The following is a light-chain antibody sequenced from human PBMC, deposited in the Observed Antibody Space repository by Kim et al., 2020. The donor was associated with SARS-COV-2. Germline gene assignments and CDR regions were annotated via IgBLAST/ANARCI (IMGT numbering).Light chain of an antibody. CDR3: CSYAGSSNWL. CDR1: SSDVGGYKY. CDR2: EVS. J-gene: IGLJ3*02. V-gene: IGLV2-8*01. Sequence: QSALTQPPSASGSPGQSVTISCSGTSSDVGGYKYVSWYQQHPGKAPKLIIYEVSERPSGVPDRFSGSKSGNTASLIVSGLQDEDEADYYCCSYAGSSNWLFGGGTQLTVL.